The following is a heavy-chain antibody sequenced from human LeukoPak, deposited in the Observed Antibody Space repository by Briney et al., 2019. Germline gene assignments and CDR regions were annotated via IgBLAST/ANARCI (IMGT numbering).Heavy chain of an antibody. CDR1: GGSVSSYY. V-gene: IGHV4-59*08. CDR2: IYYSGST. Sequence: PSKTLSLTCTVSGGSVSSYYWSWIRQPPGKGLEWIGYIYYSGSTNYNPSLKSRVTISVDTSKNQFSLKLSSVTAADTAVYYCARHIYDSSGYPLDYWGQGTLVTVSS. D-gene: IGHD3-22*01. CDR3: ARHIYDSSGYPLDY. J-gene: IGHJ4*02.